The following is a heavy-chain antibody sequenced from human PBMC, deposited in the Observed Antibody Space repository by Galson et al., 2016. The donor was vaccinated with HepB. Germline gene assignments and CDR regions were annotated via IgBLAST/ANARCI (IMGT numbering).Heavy chain of an antibody. CDR2: ISYDGSNK. D-gene: IGHD6-13*01. CDR3: AKEGIAAAGPFDY. CDR1: GFTFSSYG. Sequence: SLRLSCAASGFTFSSYGMHWVRQAPGKGLEWVAVISYDGSNKYYADSVKGRFTISRDNSKNTLYLQMNSLRAEDTAVYYCAKEGIAAAGPFDYWGQGTPVTVSS. J-gene: IGHJ4*02. V-gene: IGHV3-30*18.